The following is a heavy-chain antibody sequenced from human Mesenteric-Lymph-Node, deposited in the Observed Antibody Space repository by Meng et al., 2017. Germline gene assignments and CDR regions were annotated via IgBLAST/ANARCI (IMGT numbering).Heavy chain of an antibody. J-gene: IGHJ3*01. V-gene: IGHV3-23*01. Sequence: GESLKISCAASGFTFSGYAMSWVRQAPGKGLEWVSVISGSGGITYYAESVEGRFIISRNNYENVLYLEMSSLRAEDTALYFCAKVTDPSGTYYTSALDVWGQGTLVTVSS. CDR1: GFTFSGYA. CDR3: AKVTDPSGTYYTSALDV. CDR2: ISGSGGIT. D-gene: IGHD3-10*01.